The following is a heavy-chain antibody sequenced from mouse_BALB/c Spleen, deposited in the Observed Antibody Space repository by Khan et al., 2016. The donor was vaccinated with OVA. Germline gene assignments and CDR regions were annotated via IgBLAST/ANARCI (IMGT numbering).Heavy chain of an antibody. Sequence: EVQLQESGPELMKPGASVKISCKASGYSFTNYYIHWVIQSHGKSLEWIGYINPFSGGTTYNQKFKGKATLTVDKSSSTAYIHLSNLTSEDSAVYYWTRLGFLAWFTYWGQGTLVTVSA. CDR1: GYSFTNYY. CDR3: TRLGFLAWFTY. J-gene: IGHJ3*01. V-gene: IGHV1S135*01. CDR2: INPFSGGT. D-gene: IGHD2-2*01.